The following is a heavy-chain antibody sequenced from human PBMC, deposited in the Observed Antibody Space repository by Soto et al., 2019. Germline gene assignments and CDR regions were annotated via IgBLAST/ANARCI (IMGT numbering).Heavy chain of an antibody. CDR1: GGTFSSYA. J-gene: IGHJ4*02. CDR2: IIPIFGTA. CDR3: ARAQEAGDGYWGYFDY. V-gene: IGHV1-69*13. D-gene: IGHD2-21*01. Sequence: GASVKVSCKSSGGTFSSYAISCVRQAPGQGLEWMGGIIPIFGTANYAQKFQGRVTITADESTSTAYMELSSLRSEDTAVYYCARAQEAGDGYWGYFDYWGQGTLVTVSS.